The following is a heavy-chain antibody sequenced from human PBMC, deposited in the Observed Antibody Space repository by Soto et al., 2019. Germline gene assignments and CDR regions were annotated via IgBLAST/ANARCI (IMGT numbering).Heavy chain of an antibody. CDR2: IYWDDDK. D-gene: IGHD3-22*01. CDR1: GFSLSTSGVG. Sequence: SGPTLVNPTQTLTLTCTFSGFSLSTSGVGVGWIRQPPGKALEWLALIYWDDDKRYSPSLKSRLTITKDTSKNQVVLTMTNMDPVDTATYYCAHASPGGDYYDSSGYHYYYYYGMDVWGQGTTVTVSS. J-gene: IGHJ6*02. CDR3: AHASPGGDYYDSSGYHYYYYYGMDV. V-gene: IGHV2-5*02.